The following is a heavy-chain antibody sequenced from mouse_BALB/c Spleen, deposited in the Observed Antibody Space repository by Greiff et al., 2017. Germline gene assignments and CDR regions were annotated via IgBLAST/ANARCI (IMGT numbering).Heavy chain of an antibody. J-gene: IGHJ2*01. V-gene: IGHV5-9-3*01. CDR3: ARGNYYFDY. CDR2: ISSGGSYT. D-gene: IGHD2-1*01. Sequence: EVKVVESGGGLVKPGGSLKLSCAASGFTFSSYAMSWVRQTPEKRLEWVATISSGGSYTYYPDSVKGRFTISRDNAKNTLYLQMSSLRSEDTAMYYCARGNYYFDYWGQGTTLTVSS. CDR1: GFTFSSYA.